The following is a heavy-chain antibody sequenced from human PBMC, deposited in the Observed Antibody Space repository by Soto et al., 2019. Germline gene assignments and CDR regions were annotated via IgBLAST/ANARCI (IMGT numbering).Heavy chain of an antibody. CDR3: ARDKRREAVAGKYYYYGMDV. V-gene: IGHV1-18*01. D-gene: IGHD6-19*01. J-gene: IGHJ6*02. CDR1: GYSFTSYG. Sequence: GESLKISCKGSGYSFTSYGISWVRQAPGQGLEWMGWISAYNGNTNYAQKLQGRVTMTTDTSTSTAYMELRSLRSDDTAVYYCARDKRREAVAGKYYYYGMDVWGQGTTVTVSS. CDR2: ISAYNGNT.